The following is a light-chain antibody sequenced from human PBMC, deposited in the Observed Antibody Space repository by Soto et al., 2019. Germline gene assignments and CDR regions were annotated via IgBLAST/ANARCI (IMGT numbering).Light chain of an antibody. J-gene: IGKJ5*01. CDR3: QQHDILPIT. V-gene: IGKV3-20*01. Sequence: EVVLTQSPGTLSLSPGYGSSLYAGSSQNLSRYFLAWYQHKPGQAPRLLISGASRRATGIPDRFSGAGSGTDFTLTISRLEPEDFALYYCQQHDILPITFGQGTRLEIK. CDR2: GAS. CDR1: QNLSRYF.